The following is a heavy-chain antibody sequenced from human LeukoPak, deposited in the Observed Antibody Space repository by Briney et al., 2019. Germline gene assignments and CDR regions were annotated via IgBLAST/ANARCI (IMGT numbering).Heavy chain of an antibody. V-gene: IGHV1-2*02. J-gene: IGHJ6*03. CDR1: GYTFTGYY. CDR3: ATSAGDYKAGYYYYLGV. Sequence: ASVRVSCKASGYTFTGYYFHWVRQAPGQGLEWMGWINPNTAGTNYAQKFLGRVTLTWDTSISTAYMELSRLTSDDTAVYFCATSAGDYKAGYYYYLGVWGKGTSVTVSS. CDR2: INPNTAGT. D-gene: IGHD4-17*01.